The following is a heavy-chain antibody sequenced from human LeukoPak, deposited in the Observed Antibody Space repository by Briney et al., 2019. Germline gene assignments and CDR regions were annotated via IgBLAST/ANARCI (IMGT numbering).Heavy chain of an antibody. CDR1: GGSISNYY. Sequence: SETLSLTCTVSGGSISNYYWSWIRQPPGKGLEWIGEINHSGSTNYNPSLKSRVTISVDTSKNQFSLKLSSVTAADTAVYYCARGRRITISGVVIKLVRPPTYGMDVWGQGTTVTVSS. CDR2: INHSGST. J-gene: IGHJ6*02. CDR3: ARGRRITISGVVIKLVRPPTYGMDV. D-gene: IGHD3-3*01. V-gene: IGHV4-34*01.